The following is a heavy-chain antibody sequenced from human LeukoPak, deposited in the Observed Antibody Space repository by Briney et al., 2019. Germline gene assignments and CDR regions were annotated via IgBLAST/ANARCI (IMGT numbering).Heavy chain of an antibody. Sequence: SETLSLTCTVSGVSISSSGYYWGWIRQPPGKGLEWIGYFYTSANTNYNPSLKSRVTMSVDTSKNQFSLKLTSVTAADTAVYYCARGLRDEERHYGYYYMDVWGKGTTVTVSS. D-gene: IGHD3-22*01. J-gene: IGHJ6*03. V-gene: IGHV4-61*05. CDR3: ARGLRDEERHYGYYYMDV. CDR2: FYTSANT. CDR1: GVSISSSGYY.